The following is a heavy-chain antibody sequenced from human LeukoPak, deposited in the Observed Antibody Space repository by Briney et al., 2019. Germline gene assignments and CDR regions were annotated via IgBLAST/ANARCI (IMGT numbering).Heavy chain of an antibody. CDR1: GGSISSGGYY. V-gene: IGHV4-31*02. J-gene: IGHJ4*02. CDR2: IFYSGST. Sequence: SETLSLTCTVSGGSISSGGYYWSWIRQRPGKGLEWIGYIFYSGSTYYNPSLKSRVTISVDTSKNQFSLNLSSVTAADTAVYYCARHYQTTANFDYWGQGTLATVSS. CDR3: ARHYQTTANFDY. D-gene: IGHD4-17*01.